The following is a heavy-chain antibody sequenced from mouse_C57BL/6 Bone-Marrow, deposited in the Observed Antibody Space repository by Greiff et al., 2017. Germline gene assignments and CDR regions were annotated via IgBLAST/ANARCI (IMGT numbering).Heavy chain of an antibody. D-gene: IGHD2-4*01. CDR3: ARHGGLRPLDY. CDR1: GFTFSSYG. V-gene: IGHV5-6*01. J-gene: IGHJ2*01. Sequence: VQGVESGGDLVKPGGSLKLSCAASGFTFSSYGMSWVRQTPDKRLEWVATISSGGSYTYYPDSVKGRFTISRDNAKNTLYLQMSSLKSEDTAMYYCARHGGLRPLDYWGQGTTLTVSS. CDR2: ISSGGSYT.